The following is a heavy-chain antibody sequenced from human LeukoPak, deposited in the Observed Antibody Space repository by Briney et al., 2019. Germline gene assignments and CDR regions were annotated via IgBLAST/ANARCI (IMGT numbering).Heavy chain of an antibody. CDR3: ASRRVAVSTSRAFGY. Sequence: GGSLRLSCAASGFILSAYEMNWVRQAPGKGLEWVSYISGPSIQYADSVKGRFTTSRDPAKNSLYLQMNSLRADDTAVYYCASRRVAVSTSRAFGYRGQGTLVTVSS. CDR1: GFILSAYE. V-gene: IGHV3-48*03. J-gene: IGHJ4*02. CDR2: ISGPSI. D-gene: IGHD5/OR15-5a*01.